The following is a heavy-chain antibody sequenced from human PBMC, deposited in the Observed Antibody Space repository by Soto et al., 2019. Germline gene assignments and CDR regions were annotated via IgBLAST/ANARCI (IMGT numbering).Heavy chain of an antibody. CDR2: ISGSGGST. Sequence: PGGSLRLSCAASGFTFSSYAMSWVRQAPGKGLEWVSAISGSGGSTYYAESVKGRFTISRDNSKNKLYLQMNSLRAEDTAVYYCAKEGENLYYMDVWGKGTTVTVSS. V-gene: IGHV3-23*01. D-gene: IGHD3-10*01. J-gene: IGHJ6*03. CDR3: AKEGENLYYMDV. CDR1: GFTFSSYA.